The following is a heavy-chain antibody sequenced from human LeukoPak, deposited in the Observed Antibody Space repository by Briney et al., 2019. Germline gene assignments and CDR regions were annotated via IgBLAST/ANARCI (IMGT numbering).Heavy chain of an antibody. Sequence: SETLSLICTVAGGSISRGGYYWSWIRQHPGKGLEWIGSIYYSESTHYDPHLKSRVIISVDTSKNQLSMKLSSVTAADTAVYYCARTLRYCSNPSCWVSWFDPCGQGTLVTVSS. V-gene: IGHV4-31*03. CDR1: GGSISRGGYY. J-gene: IGHJ5*02. CDR3: ARTLRYCSNPSCWVSWFDP. CDR2: IYYSEST. D-gene: IGHD2-2*01.